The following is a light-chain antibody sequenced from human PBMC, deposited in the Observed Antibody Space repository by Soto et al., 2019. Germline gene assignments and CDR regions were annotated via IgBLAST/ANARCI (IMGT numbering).Light chain of an antibody. J-gene: IGKJ1*01. CDR2: DAY. V-gene: IGKV3-15*01. CDR1: QFVSTR. CDR3: QEYFQWPPGM. Sequence: EIVVTQSPATLSASPGERVTLTCRASQFVSTRLAWYQQRPGQVPRLLIYDAYTRALGSSARFSGSGSGTEFTLTISSLQSEDCALYYCQEYFQWPPGMFGPGATVDIK.